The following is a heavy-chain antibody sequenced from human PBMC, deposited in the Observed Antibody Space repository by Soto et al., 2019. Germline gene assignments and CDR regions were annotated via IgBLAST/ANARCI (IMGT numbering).Heavy chain of an antibody. V-gene: IGHV5-51*01. CDR2: IYPGDSDT. Sequence: GESLKISCKGSGYSFTSYLIGWVRQMPGKGLEWMGIIYPGDSDTRYSPSFQGQVTISADKSISTAYLQWSSLKASDTAMYYCASNGFLEWPEWDYWGQGTLVTVSS. D-gene: IGHD3-3*01. CDR3: ASNGFLEWPEWDY. CDR1: GYSFTSYL. J-gene: IGHJ4*02.